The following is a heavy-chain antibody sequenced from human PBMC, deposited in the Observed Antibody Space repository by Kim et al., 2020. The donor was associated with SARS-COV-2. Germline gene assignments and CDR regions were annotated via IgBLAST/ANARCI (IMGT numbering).Heavy chain of an antibody. D-gene: IGHD3-22*01. J-gene: IGHJ4*02. CDR3: ARENSGGSSGYYDSYYFDY. Sequence: GRFTIARDNSKNTLYLQMNSLRAEDTAVYYCARENSGGSSGYYDSYYFDYWGQGTLVTVSS. V-gene: IGHV3-66*01.